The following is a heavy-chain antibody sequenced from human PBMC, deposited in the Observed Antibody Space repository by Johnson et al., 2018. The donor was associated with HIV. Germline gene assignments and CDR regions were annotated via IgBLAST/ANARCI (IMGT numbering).Heavy chain of an antibody. V-gene: IGHV3-30*03. CDR3: ARDRRYYDSSGYYHDAFDI. CDR1: AFTFSRYG. CDR2: ISYDGSNK. J-gene: IGHJ3*02. D-gene: IGHD3-22*01. Sequence: QVQLVESGGGVVQPGRSLRLSCAASAFTFSRYGMHWVRQAPGKGLEWVALISYDGSNKYYGDSVKGRFTISRDNAKNSLYLQMNSLRAEDTAVYYCARDRRYYDSSGYYHDAFDIWGQGTMVTVSS.